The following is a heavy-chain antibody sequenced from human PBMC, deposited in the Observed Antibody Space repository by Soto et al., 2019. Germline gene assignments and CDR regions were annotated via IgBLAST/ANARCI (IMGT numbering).Heavy chain of an antibody. CDR1: GFTFSSYG. Sequence: GSLRLACAASGFTFSSYGMHWVRQAPGKGLEWVAVIWYDGSNKYYADSVKGRFTISRDNSKNTLYLQMNSLRAEDTAVYSCARDRVATRGPYYYYGMDVWGQGTTVTVSS. CDR3: ARDRVATRGPYYYYGMDV. CDR2: IWYDGSNK. J-gene: IGHJ6*02. D-gene: IGHD5-12*01. V-gene: IGHV3-33*01.